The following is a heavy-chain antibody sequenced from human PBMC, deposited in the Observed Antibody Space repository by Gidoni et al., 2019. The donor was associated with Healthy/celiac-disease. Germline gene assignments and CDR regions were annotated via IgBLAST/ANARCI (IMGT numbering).Heavy chain of an antibody. J-gene: IGHJ4*02. V-gene: IGHV4-31*03. CDR2: IYSSGST. CDR1: VGSISSVGYY. CDR3: ARESDGIDY. Sequence: QVQLQESGPGLVKPTQTLSLTCTVSVGSISSVGYYWSWTRQHPGKGLEWIGYIYSSGSTYYNPSLKSRVTISVDTSKNQFSLKLSSVTAADTAVYYCARESDGIDYWGQGTLVTVSS.